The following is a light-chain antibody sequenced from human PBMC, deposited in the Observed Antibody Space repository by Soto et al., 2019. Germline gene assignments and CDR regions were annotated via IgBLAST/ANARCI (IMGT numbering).Light chain of an antibody. CDR1: SSNIGGNS. V-gene: IGLV1-51*01. CDR3: GSWDSSLSVYYV. CDR2: DDN. Sequence: QSVMTQPPSVSAAPGQKVTISCSGSSSNIGGNSVSWYQQLPGTAPKLLIYDDNKRPSGIPDRFSGSKSGTSATLGITGFQTGDEADYYCGSWDSSLSVYYVFATGTKLTVL. J-gene: IGLJ1*01.